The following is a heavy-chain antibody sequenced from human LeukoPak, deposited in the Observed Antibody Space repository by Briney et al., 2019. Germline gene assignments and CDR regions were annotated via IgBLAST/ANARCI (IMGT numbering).Heavy chain of an antibody. CDR3: AKSRGLIAAATY. D-gene: IGHD6-13*01. CDR2: ISGSGGST. J-gene: IGHJ4*02. CDR1: GFTFSSYA. V-gene: IGHV3-23*01. Sequence: AGGSLRLSCAASGFTFSSYAMSWVRQAPGKGLEWVSAISGSGGSTYYADSVKGRFTISRDNSKSTLYLQMNSLRAEDTAVYYCAKSRGLIAAATYWGQGTLVTVSS.